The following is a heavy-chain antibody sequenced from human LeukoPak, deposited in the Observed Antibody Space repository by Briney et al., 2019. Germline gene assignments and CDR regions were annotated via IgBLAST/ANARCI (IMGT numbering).Heavy chain of an antibody. CDR2: MNPNSGNT. D-gene: IGHD5-12*01. V-gene: IGHV1-8*01. CDR3: APVGTDNAFDI. J-gene: IGHJ3*02. CDR1: GYTFTSYD. Sequence: ASVKVSCKASGYTFTSYDINWVRQATGQGLEWMGWMNPNSGNTGYAQKFQGRVTITADESTSTAYMELSSLRSEDTAVYYCAPVGTDNAFDIWGQGTMVTVSS.